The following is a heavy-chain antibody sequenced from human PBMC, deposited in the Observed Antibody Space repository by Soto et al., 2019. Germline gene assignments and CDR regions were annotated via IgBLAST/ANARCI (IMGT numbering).Heavy chain of an antibody. CDR3: ARDHGAPSGYYYYYYGMDV. J-gene: IGHJ6*02. CDR2: ISYDGSNK. CDR1: GFTFSSYA. V-gene: IGHV3-30-3*01. D-gene: IGHD2-8*01. Sequence: PGGSPRLSCAASGFTFSSYAMHWVRQAPGKGLEWVAVISYDGSNKYYADSVKGRFTISRDNSKNTLYLQMNSLRAEDTAVYYCARDHGAPSGYYYYYYGMDVWGQGTTVTVSS.